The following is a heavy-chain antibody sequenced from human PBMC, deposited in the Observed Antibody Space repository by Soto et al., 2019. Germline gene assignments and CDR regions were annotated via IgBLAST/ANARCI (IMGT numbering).Heavy chain of an antibody. D-gene: IGHD2-2*02. CDR1: GYSFTRYW. Sequence: GESLKISCRGSGYSFTRYWIGCVRQMPGKGLEWMGIIYPGDSNTRYSPSFQGQVNISADKSISSAYLQWSSLKESDTAMYYCARQGYCSNTDGYTVDYWCQGSLVTVSS. V-gene: IGHV5-51*01. CDR2: IYPGDSNT. CDR3: ARQGYCSNTDGYTVDY. J-gene: IGHJ4*02.